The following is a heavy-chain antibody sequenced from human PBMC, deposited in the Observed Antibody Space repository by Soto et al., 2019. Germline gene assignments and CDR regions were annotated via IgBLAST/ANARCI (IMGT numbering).Heavy chain of an antibody. Sequence: ASVKVSCTVSGYTLTELSMHWVRQAPGKGLEWVGGFDPEDGETIYAQKFQGRVTMTEDTSTDTAYMELSSLRSEDTAVYYCARGDYYDSSGYYSPFDYWGQGTLVTVS. D-gene: IGHD3-22*01. V-gene: IGHV1-24*01. CDR2: FDPEDGET. J-gene: IGHJ4*02. CDR1: GYTLTELS. CDR3: ARGDYYDSSGYYSPFDY.